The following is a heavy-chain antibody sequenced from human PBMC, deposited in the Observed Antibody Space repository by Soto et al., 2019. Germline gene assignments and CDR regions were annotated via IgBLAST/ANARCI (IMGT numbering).Heavy chain of an antibody. D-gene: IGHD3-9*01. Sequence: GGSLRLSCAASGFTFSSYAMSWVRQAPGKGLEWVSYISGSGGGTYYADSVKGRFTISRDNPKNSLYLQINSLTDEDTAVYYCARDNYYDILTGYRDYGMDVWGQGTTVTVSS. CDR2: ISGSGGGT. J-gene: IGHJ6*02. CDR3: ARDNYYDILTGYRDYGMDV. CDR1: GFTFSSYA. V-gene: IGHV3-23*01.